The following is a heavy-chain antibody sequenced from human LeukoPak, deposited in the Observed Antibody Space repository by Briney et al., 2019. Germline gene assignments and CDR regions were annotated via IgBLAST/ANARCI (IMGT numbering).Heavy chain of an antibody. Sequence: ASVKVSCMASGYTFTGYYMYWVRPAPGQGLEWMGWINANNGDTEYARKFQGRVTMTRDTSINSAHMELKELASDDTAVYYCARGGSSSWSSPHWYLDLWGRGTLVTVSS. V-gene: IGHV1-2*02. CDR3: ARGGSSSWSSPHWYLDL. D-gene: IGHD6-13*01. J-gene: IGHJ2*01. CDR1: GYTFTGYY. CDR2: INANNGDT.